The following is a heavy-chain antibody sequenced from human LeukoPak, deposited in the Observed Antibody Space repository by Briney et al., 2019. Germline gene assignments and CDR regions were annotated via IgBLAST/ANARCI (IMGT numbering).Heavy chain of an antibody. V-gene: IGHV4-34*01. D-gene: IGHD2-21*02. CDR2: INHSGST. J-gene: IGHJ6*03. Sequence: SETLSLTCAVYGGSFSGYYWSWIRQPPGKGLEWIGEINHSGSTSYNPSLKSRVTISVDTSKNQFSLKLSSVTAADTAVYYCARHGDYEGGYYYYYMDVWGKGTTVTISS. CDR3: ARHGDYEGGYYYYYMDV. CDR1: GGSFSGYY.